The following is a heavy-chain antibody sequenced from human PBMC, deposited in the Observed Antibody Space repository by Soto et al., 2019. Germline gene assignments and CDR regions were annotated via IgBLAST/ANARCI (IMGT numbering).Heavy chain of an antibody. V-gene: IGHV1-69*13. CDR2: IIPIFGIP. CDR3: AKAAQTRFNWNDLGNWFDP. J-gene: IGHJ5*02. D-gene: IGHD1-1*01. Sequence: RASVKVSCNESGGTFSSYAIAWVRQAPGQGLEWMGGIIPIFGIPNYAQKFQGRVAITADESTNTAYMELSSLRSDDTAVYYCAKAAQTRFNWNDLGNWFDPWGQGTLVTVSS. CDR1: GGTFSSYA.